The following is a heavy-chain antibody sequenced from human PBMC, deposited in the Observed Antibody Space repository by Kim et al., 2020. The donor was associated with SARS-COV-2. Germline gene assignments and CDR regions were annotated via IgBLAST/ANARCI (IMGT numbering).Heavy chain of an antibody. Sequence: GGSLRLSCAASGFTFSSYEMNWVRQAPGKGLEWVSYISSSGSTIYYADSVKGRFTISRDNAKNSLYLQMNSLRAEDTAVYYCARLIRIAAVSPQAEYDAFDIWGQVTMVTVSS. CDR1: GFTFSSYE. V-gene: IGHV3-48*03. D-gene: IGHD6-6*01. CDR3: ARLIRIAAVSPQAEYDAFDI. CDR2: ISSSGSTI. J-gene: IGHJ3*02.